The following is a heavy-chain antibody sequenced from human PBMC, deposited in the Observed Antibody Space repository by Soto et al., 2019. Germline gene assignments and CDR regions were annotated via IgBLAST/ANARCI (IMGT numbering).Heavy chain of an antibody. CDR2: IYHSGST. CDR3: ARLGIGWEFPFDY. J-gene: IGHJ4*02. V-gene: IGHV4-61*08. D-gene: IGHD1-26*01. Sequence: QVQLQESGPGLVKPSETLSLTCIVSGGSVSNDAYYWSWIRQPPGKGLEWIGYIYHSGSTSYNPSLKSRVIISADTSANQFSLKVSSVTAADTAVYYCARLGIGWEFPFDYWGQGTLVNVSS. CDR1: GGSVSNDAYY.